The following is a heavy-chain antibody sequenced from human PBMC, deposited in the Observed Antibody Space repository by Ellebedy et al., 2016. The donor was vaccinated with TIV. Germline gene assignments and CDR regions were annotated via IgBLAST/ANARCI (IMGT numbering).Heavy chain of an antibody. Sequence: GESLKISCTVSGFTFSSYAIHWVRLAPGKGLEWVTLISYDGSEKYNADSVQGRFTIFRDNSKNTVDLQMKSLRAGDTAVYYCARFSQQTYDYWGQGTLVTVSS. CDR1: GFTFSSYA. J-gene: IGHJ4*02. D-gene: IGHD6-13*01. V-gene: IGHV3-30-3*01. CDR3: ARFSQQTYDY. CDR2: ISYDGSEK.